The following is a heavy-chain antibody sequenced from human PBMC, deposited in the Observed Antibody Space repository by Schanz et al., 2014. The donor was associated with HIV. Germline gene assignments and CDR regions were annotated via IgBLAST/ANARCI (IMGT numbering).Heavy chain of an antibody. Sequence: QVQLVQSGAEVKKPGSSVKVFCRASGGTFRSNAITWVRQAPGQGLEWIGHFNVMLSKINSAQKFQGRVSMTADPSTITAYMEMRGLRFEDTAVYYCASGRRSGIGWRMDVWGQGTTVSVSS. D-gene: IGHD6-19*01. V-gene: IGHV1-69*01. J-gene: IGHJ6*02. CDR3: ASGRRSGIGWRMDV. CDR1: GGTFRSNA. CDR2: FNVMLSKI.